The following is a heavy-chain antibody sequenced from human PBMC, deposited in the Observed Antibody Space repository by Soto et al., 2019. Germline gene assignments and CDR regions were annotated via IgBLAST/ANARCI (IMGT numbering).Heavy chain of an antibody. J-gene: IGHJ4*02. CDR3: ARDRRFLTPMYYFDY. CDR2: ISSSSRYI. Sequence: RGSLRLSCAASGFTFSSYSMNWVRQAPGKGLEWVSSISSSSRYIYYADSVKGRFTISRDNAKNSLYLQMNSLRAEDTAVYYCARDRRFLTPMYYFDYWGQGTLVTVSS. V-gene: IGHV3-21*01. D-gene: IGHD3-3*01. CDR1: GFTFSSYS.